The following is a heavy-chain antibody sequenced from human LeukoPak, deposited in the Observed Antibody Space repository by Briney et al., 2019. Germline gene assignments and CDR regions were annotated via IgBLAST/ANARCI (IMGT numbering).Heavy chain of an antibody. CDR2: ISSSSSTI. Sequence: GGSLRLSCAASGFTFSSYSMNWVRQAPGKGLEWVSYISSSSSTIYYADSVKGRFTISRDNAKNSLYLQMNSLRAEDTAVYYCARGSYYYDSSGYYSAFDYWGQGTLVTVSS. CDR3: ARGSYYYDSSGYYSAFDY. V-gene: IGHV3-48*04. D-gene: IGHD3-22*01. J-gene: IGHJ4*02. CDR1: GFTFSSYS.